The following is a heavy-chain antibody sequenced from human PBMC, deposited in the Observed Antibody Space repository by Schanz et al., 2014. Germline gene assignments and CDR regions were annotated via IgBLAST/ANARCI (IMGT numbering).Heavy chain of an antibody. CDR2: MHHTGNT. CDR1: GYSISSGYY. D-gene: IGHD3-10*01. Sequence: QVQLQESRPRLVKPSETLSLTCNVSGYSISSGYYWGWIRQPPGKGLEWIASMHHTGNTYYNPSPQGRFSNPEAPSKNRASLSLPSVTAADTAVYYCASPRYYFRTGSYPYFDYWGQGTLVLVSS. J-gene: IGHJ4*02. CDR3: ASPRYYFRTGSYPYFDY. V-gene: IGHV4-38-2*02.